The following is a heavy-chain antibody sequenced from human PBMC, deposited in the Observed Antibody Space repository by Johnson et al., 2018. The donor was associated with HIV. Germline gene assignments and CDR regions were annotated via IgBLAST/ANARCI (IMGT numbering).Heavy chain of an antibody. D-gene: IGHD3-22*01. Sequence: QVQLVESGGGVVQPGRSLRLSCAASGFTFSSYGMHWVRQAPGKGLEWVAVISYDGSNKYYGDSVKGRFTISRDNAKNTLYLQMDSLRAEDTAVYYCARGLRDSSGHPFAFDFWGQGTMVTVSS. V-gene: IGHV3-30*03. CDR1: GFTFSSYG. CDR2: ISYDGSNK. CDR3: ARGLRDSSGHPFAFDF. J-gene: IGHJ3*01.